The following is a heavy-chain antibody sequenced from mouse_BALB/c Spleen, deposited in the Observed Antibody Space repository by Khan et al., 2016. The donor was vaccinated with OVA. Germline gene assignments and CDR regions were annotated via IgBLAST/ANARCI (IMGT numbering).Heavy chain of an antibody. V-gene: IGHV5-6-3*01. CDR3: ARVYDRYDEGDWCLDV. D-gene: IGHD2-14*01. CDR2: INSNGGTS. J-gene: IGHJ1*01. CDR1: GFTFSGYG. Sequence: EVELVESGGGLVQPGGSLKLSCAASGFTFSGYGISWVRQTPDKRLELVATINSNGGTSYYPDSVKGRFTISRDNAKNTLHLQMSSLKSEDTAMXYCARVYDRYDEGDWCLDVWGAGTTVTVSS.